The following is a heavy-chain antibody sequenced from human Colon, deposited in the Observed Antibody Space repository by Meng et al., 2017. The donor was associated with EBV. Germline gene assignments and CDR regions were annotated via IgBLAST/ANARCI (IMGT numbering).Heavy chain of an antibody. CDR3: ARVSSGWDYFDY. Sequence: GQMQESDPGLGKSSDTLCLPGEVSGGSIISNDHWWSWVRPPPGTGPEWIGEIHHSGTTNYNQSFKSRVTMSIDTSKNQFSLNLRSVTAADTAVYYCARVSSGWDYFDYWGQGTLVTVSS. CDR2: IHHSGTT. J-gene: IGHJ4*02. D-gene: IGHD6-19*01. CDR1: GGSIISNDHW. V-gene: IGHV4-4*02.